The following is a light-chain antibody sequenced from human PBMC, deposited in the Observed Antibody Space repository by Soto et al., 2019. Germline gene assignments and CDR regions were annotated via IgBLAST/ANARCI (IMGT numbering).Light chain of an antibody. J-gene: IGKJ3*01. Sequence: EIVMTQSPATLSVSSGERATLSCRASQSVSNNLAWYQQKPGQAPRLHVYGASTRATGIPARFSGSGSGTEFTLTINSLQSEDFAVYYCQQYNFWPPAFGPGTMVDIK. CDR2: GAS. V-gene: IGKV3-15*01. CDR3: QQYNFWPPA. CDR1: QSVSNN.